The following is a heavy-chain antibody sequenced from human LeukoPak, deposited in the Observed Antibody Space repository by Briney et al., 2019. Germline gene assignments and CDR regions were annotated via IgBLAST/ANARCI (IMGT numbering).Heavy chain of an antibody. V-gene: IGHV3-7*01. CDR1: GFTFSSYW. CDR2: IKQDGSEK. J-gene: IGHJ6*03. D-gene: IGHD3-3*01. Sequence: PGGSLRLSCAASGFTFSSYWMSWVRQAPGKGLEWVANIKQDGSEKYYVDSVKGRFTISRDNAKNSLYLQMNSLRAEDTAVYYCARSVRFLEWLPPGRYYYYYMDVWGKGTTVTVSS. CDR3: ARSVRFLEWLPPGRYYYYYMDV.